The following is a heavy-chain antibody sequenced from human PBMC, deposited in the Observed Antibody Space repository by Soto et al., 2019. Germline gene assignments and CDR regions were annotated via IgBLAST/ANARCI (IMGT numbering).Heavy chain of an antibody. CDR3: AKDIGHDSTFDY. V-gene: IGHV3-9*01. CDR2: ISWNSGSI. D-gene: IGHD2-15*01. Sequence: EVQLVESGGGLVQPGRSLRLSCAASGFTFDDYAMHWVRQAPGKGLEWVSGISWNSGSIGYADSVKGRFTISRDNAKNSLSLQMNSLRAEDTALYYCAKDIGHDSTFDYWGQGTLVTVSS. CDR1: GFTFDDYA. J-gene: IGHJ4*02.